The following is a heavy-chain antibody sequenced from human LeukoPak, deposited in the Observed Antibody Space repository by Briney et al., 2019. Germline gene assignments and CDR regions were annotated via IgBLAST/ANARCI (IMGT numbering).Heavy chain of an antibody. CDR3: ASIRGVFGY. CDR2: TKDKGYSYTT. Sequence: GGSLRLSCAVSGFTFSDLFMDWVRQAPGKGLEWVGRTKDKGYSYTTEYAASVKDRFTISRDDSKNLVYLRMNSLKTEDTAVYYCASIRGVFGYWGQGTLVTVSS. J-gene: IGHJ4*02. V-gene: IGHV3-72*01. D-gene: IGHD3-10*01. CDR1: GFTFSDLF.